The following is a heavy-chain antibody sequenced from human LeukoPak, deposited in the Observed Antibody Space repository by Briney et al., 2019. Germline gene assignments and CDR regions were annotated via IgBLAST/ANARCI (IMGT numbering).Heavy chain of an antibody. D-gene: IGHD4-17*01. Sequence: ASVKVSCKASGYTFTDYYIHWVRQAPGQGLEWMGWINPNSGASNYAQKFQGRVTMTRDTSISTAYMELGSLRSDDTAVYYCAREAFTTVTTATDAFDFWGQGTMVTVSS. CDR1: GYTFTDYY. V-gene: IGHV1-2*02. J-gene: IGHJ3*01. CDR3: AREAFTTVTTATDAFDF. CDR2: INPNSGAS.